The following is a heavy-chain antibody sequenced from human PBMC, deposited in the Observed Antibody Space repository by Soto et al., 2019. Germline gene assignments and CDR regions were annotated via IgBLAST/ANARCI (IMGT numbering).Heavy chain of an antibody. D-gene: IGHD5-12*01. CDR1: GGYIGSSNC. CDR2: IYHSGST. J-gene: IGHJ5*02. V-gene: IGHV4-4*02. CDR3: ARGVATIGP. Sequence: PSETLSLTNAVSGGYIGSSNCRRWVRQPPGKGLEWIGEIYHSGSTNYNPSFKSRVTISVDTPKNQFSLKLTSVTAADTAVYYCARGVATIGPWGQGTLVTVSS.